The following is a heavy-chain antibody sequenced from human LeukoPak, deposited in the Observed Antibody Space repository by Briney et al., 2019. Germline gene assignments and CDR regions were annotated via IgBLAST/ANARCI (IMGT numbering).Heavy chain of an antibody. CDR2: IYSGGST. CDR1: GFTVSSNY. CDR3: ARDSTSYDMDV. V-gene: IGHV3-53*01. D-gene: IGHD6-13*01. Sequence: GGSLRLSCAASGFTVSSNYMSWVRQAPGQGLEWVSVIYSGGSTDYADSVKGRFTISRDNSKNTLYLQMNSLRAEDSAVYYCARDSTSYDMDVWGKGTTVTVSS. J-gene: IGHJ6*04.